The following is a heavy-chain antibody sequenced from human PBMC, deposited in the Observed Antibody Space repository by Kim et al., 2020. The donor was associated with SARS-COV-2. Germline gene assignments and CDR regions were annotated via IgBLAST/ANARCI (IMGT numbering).Heavy chain of an antibody. Sequence: GGSLRLSCAASGFTFSSYAMSWVRQAPGKGLEWVSAISGSGGSTYYADSVKGRFTISRDNSKNTLYLQMNSLRAEDTAVYYCAKDSSYSSSWYRGMDVWGQGTTVTVSS. CDR3: AKDSSYSSSWYRGMDV. V-gene: IGHV3-23*01. D-gene: IGHD6-13*01. CDR1: GFTFSSYA. CDR2: ISGSGGST. J-gene: IGHJ6*02.